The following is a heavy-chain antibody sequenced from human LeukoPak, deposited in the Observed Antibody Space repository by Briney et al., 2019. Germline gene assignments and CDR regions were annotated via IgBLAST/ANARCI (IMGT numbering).Heavy chain of an antibody. D-gene: IGHD3-22*01. CDR2: IIPILGIA. J-gene: IGHJ3*02. CDR1: GYTFTSYG. Sequence: ASVKVSCKASGYTFTSYGISWVRQAPGQGLEWMGRIIPILGIANYAQKFQGRVTITADKSTSTAYMELSSLRSEDTAVYYCASPESTYDSSGYYYVLKAFDIWGQGTMVTVSS. V-gene: IGHV1-69*04. CDR3: ASPESTYDSSGYYYVLKAFDI.